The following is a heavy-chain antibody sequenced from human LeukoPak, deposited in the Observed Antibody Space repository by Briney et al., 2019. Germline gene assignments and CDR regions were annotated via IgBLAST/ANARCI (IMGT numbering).Heavy chain of an antibody. Sequence: SETLSLTCTVSGGSISSYYWSWIRQPAGKGLEWIGRIYSSGSTNYNPSLKSRVTMSVDTSKNQFSPKLSSVTAADTAVYYCARDSAWDSSGYYPYYFDYWGQGTLVTVSS. CDR2: IYSSGST. CDR1: GGSISSYY. D-gene: IGHD3-22*01. CDR3: ARDSAWDSSGYYPYYFDY. V-gene: IGHV4-4*07. J-gene: IGHJ4*02.